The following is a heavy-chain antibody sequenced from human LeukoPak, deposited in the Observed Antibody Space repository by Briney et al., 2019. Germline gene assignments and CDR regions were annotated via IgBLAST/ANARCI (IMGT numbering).Heavy chain of an antibody. CDR2: VHHGGAS. CDR3: ASHVTVLGTRGFDF. Sequence: SETLSLTCAVSGDSITSHSWWSWVRQPPGKGLEWIGEVHHGGASNYDPSLESRVTISVDKSKNRFSLNLRSVTAADTATYYCASHVTVLGTRGFDFWGRGTLVTVS. V-gene: IGHV4-4*02. J-gene: IGHJ4*02. CDR1: GDSITSHSW. D-gene: IGHD6-19*01.